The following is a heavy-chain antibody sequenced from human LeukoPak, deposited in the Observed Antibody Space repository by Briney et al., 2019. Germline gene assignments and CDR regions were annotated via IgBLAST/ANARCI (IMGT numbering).Heavy chain of an antibody. CDR1: GYSFTSYW. D-gene: IGHD4-17*01. J-gene: IGHJ4*02. CDR2: IYPGDSDT. V-gene: IGHV5-51*01. Sequence: GESLKISCKCSGYSFTSYWIGWVRQMPGKGLEWMGIIYPGDSDTRYSPSFQGQVTISADRSISTPSLQWSSLKASDTAIYYCARRDYGDYNFDFWGQGTLVTVSS. CDR3: ARRDYGDYNFDF.